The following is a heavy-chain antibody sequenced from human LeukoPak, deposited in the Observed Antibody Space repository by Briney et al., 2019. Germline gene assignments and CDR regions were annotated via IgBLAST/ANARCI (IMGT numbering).Heavy chain of an antibody. CDR2: NWNSVHM. CDR1: GFTFLNYA. CDR3: ARDVGFAGNSGMDV. D-gene: IGHD3-16*01. V-gene: IGHV3-9*01. J-gene: IGHJ6*02. Sequence: GGSLRLSCEASGFTFLNYAMHWVRQAPGKGPEWVSANWNSVHMNYADSVKGRFTISRDNAKNSLYLQMNSLRPEDTALYYCARDVGFAGNSGMDVWGQGTTVTVFS.